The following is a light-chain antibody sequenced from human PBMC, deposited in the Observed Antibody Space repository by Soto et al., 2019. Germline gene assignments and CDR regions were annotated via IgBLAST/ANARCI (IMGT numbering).Light chain of an antibody. Sequence: IVMTQSPATLSVSPGERATLSCRASQNIYSNVAGYQQRPGQAPRLLIYRASTRATGIPARFSGSGSGTEFTLTISSLQSEDFTDYSCLQYHNLWACGQGTKVEIK. CDR1: QNIYSN. CDR3: LQYHNLWA. J-gene: IGKJ1*01. CDR2: RAS. V-gene: IGKV3-15*01.